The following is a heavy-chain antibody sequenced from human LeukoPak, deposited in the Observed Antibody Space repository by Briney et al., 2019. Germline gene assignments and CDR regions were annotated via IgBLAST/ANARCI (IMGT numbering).Heavy chain of an antibody. Sequence: PGGSLRLSCVTAGFTFSTFSMNWVRQAPGKGLEWVSSISSSSSTYINYADSVKGRFTISRDDAKNSLNLQMNSLRAEDTAVYYCARDLEIVVDGLGDYFYAGMDVWGQGTTVTVSS. J-gene: IGHJ6*02. D-gene: IGHD3-22*01. CDR2: ISSSSSTYI. CDR3: ARDLEIVVDGLGDYFYAGMDV. CDR1: GFTFSTFS. V-gene: IGHV3-21*01.